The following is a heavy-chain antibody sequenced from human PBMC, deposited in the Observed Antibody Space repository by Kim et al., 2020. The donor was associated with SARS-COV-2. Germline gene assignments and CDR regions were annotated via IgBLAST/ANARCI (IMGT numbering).Heavy chain of an antibody. CDR2: IDWDDDQ. Sequence: SGPTLVKPTQTLTLTCTFSGFSLRTSGMCVSWIRQPPGKALEWLARIDWDDDQYYSTSLKTRLTISKDTSKNQVGLTMTNMDPVDTATYYCARIIAAAGLTLDYWGQGTLVTVSS. J-gene: IGHJ4*02. V-gene: IGHV2-70*11. D-gene: IGHD6-13*01. CDR1: GFSLRTSGMC. CDR3: ARIIAAAGLTLDY.